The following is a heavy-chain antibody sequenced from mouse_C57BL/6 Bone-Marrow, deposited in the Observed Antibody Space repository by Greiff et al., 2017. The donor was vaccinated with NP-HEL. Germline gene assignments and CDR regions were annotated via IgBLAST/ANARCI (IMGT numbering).Heavy chain of an antibody. Sequence: VQLQQSGPELVKPGASVKISCKASGYTFSTSWMNWMKQRPGKGLEWIGRIYPGDGDTNYSGNFEGKASLTADKSSNSAYMQLSSLTSEDSAVYFCARGESWGAFFAYWGQGTTLTVSS. CDR1: GYTFSTSW. D-gene: IGHD6-1*01. J-gene: IGHJ2*01. CDR2: IYPGDGDT. CDR3: ARGESWGAFFAY. V-gene: IGHV1-82*01.